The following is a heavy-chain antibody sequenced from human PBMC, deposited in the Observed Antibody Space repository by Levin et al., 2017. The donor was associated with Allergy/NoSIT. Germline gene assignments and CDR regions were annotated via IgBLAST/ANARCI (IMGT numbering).Heavy chain of an antibody. CDR3: ARDRRDGYNPMAEY. CDR2: ISSSGSTI. Sequence: GGSLRLSCAASGFTFSDYYMSWIRQAPGKGLEWVSYISSSGSTIYYADSVKGRFTISRDNAKNSLYLQMNSLRAEDTAVYYCARDRRDGYNPMAEYWGQGTLVTVSS. J-gene: IGHJ4*02. CDR1: GFTFSDYY. D-gene: IGHD5-24*01. V-gene: IGHV3-11*01.